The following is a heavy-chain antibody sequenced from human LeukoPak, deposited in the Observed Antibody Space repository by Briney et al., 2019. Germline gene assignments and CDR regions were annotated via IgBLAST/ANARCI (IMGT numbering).Heavy chain of an antibody. Sequence: SVKVSCKASGYTFTSYGISWVRQAPGQGLEWMGGIIPIFGTANYAQKFQGRVTITADESTSTAYMELSSLRSEDTAVYYCAREPEYDSSENWFDPWGQGTLVTVSS. CDR1: GYTFTSYG. CDR2: IIPIFGTA. V-gene: IGHV1-69*13. D-gene: IGHD3-22*01. J-gene: IGHJ5*02. CDR3: AREPEYDSSENWFDP.